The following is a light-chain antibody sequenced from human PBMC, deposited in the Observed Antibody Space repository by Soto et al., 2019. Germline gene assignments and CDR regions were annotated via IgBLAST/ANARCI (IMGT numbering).Light chain of an antibody. Sequence: GLSQSPCTLSLSTGERATLSCRASQSGSDSYLAWYQQKPGQAPRLLIYGASSRATGIPDRFSGSGSGTDFTLTISRLEPEDFAVYYCQHYGSSPETFGQGTKVAIK. CDR1: QSGSDSY. CDR3: QHYGSSPET. J-gene: IGKJ1*01. V-gene: IGKV3-20*01. CDR2: GAS.